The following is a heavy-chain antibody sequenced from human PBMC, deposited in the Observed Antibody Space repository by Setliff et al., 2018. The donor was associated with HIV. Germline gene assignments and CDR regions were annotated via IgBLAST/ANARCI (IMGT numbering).Heavy chain of an antibody. Sequence: PSETLSLTCTVSGGSISTSNYYWGWVRQPPGKGLEWVGNVDYTGSTYYNPSLKSRITMSIDTSKNQFSLKLTSVTAADTAVYYCARAFCSSTSCYGGGDAFDIWGQGTMVTVSS. CDR3: ARAFCSSTSCYGGGDAFDI. CDR1: GGSISTSNYY. V-gene: IGHV4-39*07. D-gene: IGHD2-2*01. CDR2: VDYTGST. J-gene: IGHJ3*02.